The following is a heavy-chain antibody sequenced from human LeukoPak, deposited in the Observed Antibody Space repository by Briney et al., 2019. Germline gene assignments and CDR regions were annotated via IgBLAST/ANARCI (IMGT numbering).Heavy chain of an antibody. CDR1: GFTFSSYA. J-gene: IGHJ5*02. V-gene: IGHV3-23*01. CDR2: ISGSGGST. Sequence: GGSLRLSCAASGFTFSSYAMSWVRQAPGKGLEWVSAISGSGGSTYYADSAKGRFSISRDNSKNTLYLQMNSLRAEDTAVYYCAKAGSVGIPNWFDPWGQGTLVTVSS. CDR3: AKAGSVGIPNWFDP. D-gene: IGHD2-21*01.